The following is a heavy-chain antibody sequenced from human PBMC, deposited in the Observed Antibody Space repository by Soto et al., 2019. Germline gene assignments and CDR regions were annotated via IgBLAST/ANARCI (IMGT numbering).Heavy chain of an antibody. D-gene: IGHD6-13*01. Sequence: QVQLVQSGAEVKKPGSSVKVSCKASGGTFSDYAFSWVRQAPGQGLEWLGGIMPLFGRADYAQKFRGRVTITADESTSTAHMELSSLRSEDTAVYYCASWLKESGIGGHYYYGMDVWGQGTTVTVSS. V-gene: IGHV1-69*12. CDR3: ASWLKESGIGGHYYYGMDV. J-gene: IGHJ6*02. CDR1: GGTFSDYA. CDR2: IMPLFGRA.